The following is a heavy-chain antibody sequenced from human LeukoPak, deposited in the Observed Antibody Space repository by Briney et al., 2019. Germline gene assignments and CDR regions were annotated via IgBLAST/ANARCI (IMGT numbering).Heavy chain of an antibody. Sequence: PSETLSLTCTVSGGSISSSSYYWGWIRQPPGKGLEWIGSIYYSGSTYYNPSLKSRVTISVDTSKNQFSLKLSSVTAADTAVYYCARDSGASWYSYGQKTYYFDYWGQGTLVTVSS. J-gene: IGHJ4*02. CDR3: ARDSGASWYSYGQKTYYFDY. D-gene: IGHD5-18*01. CDR1: GGSISSSSYY. V-gene: IGHV4-39*07. CDR2: IYYSGST.